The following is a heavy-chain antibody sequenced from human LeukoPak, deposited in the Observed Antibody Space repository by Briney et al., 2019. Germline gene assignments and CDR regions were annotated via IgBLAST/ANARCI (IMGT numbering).Heavy chain of an antibody. CDR2: IYSGGST. V-gene: IGHV3-53*01. J-gene: IGHJ1*01. CDR1: GFTVSSNY. D-gene: IGHD3-22*01. CDR3: AKDGNHDYYDSSGFQH. Sequence: GGSLRLSCAASGFTVSSNYMSWVRQAPGKGLEWVSVIYSGGSTYYADSVKGRFTISRDNSKNTLYLQMNSLRAEDTAVYYCAKDGNHDYYDSSGFQHWGQGTLVTVSS.